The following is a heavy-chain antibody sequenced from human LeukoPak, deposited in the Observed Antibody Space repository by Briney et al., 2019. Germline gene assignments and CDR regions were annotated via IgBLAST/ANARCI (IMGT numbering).Heavy chain of an antibody. D-gene: IGHD4-17*01. CDR2: IMPLFGTA. Sequence: SVKVSCKTSGGTFNNSAISWVRQAPGQGLEWLGGIMPLFGTAGCAQKFQGRVTITKDESTRTVYLELTSLTSDDTAVYYCARDVHGDYGSGWFDPWGQGTLVSVSS. V-gene: IGHV1-69*05. CDR3: ARDVHGDYGSGWFDP. J-gene: IGHJ5*02. CDR1: GGTFNNSA.